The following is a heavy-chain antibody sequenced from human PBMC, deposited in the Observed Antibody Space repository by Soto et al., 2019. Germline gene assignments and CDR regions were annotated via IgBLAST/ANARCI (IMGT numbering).Heavy chain of an antibody. V-gene: IGHV3-53*01. CDR1: GFSVNSHY. CDR2: IYGGGGS. D-gene: IGHD5-18*01. CDR3: ARGFSYGYIDY. Sequence: EVELVESGGGLIQPGGSLKLSCAASGFSVNSHYMSWVRQTPGKGLEWLSIIYGGGGSYYAESVKGRFTISKDSSPNTLYLQMNTLRVEDTAVYFCARGFSYGYIDYWGQGTLVTVSS. J-gene: IGHJ4*02.